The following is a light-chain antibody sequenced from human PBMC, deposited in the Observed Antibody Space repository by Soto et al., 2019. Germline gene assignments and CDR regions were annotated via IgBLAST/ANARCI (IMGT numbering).Light chain of an antibody. CDR1: QRVRSY. CDR2: EAS. J-gene: IGKJ1*01. CDR3: QHRSNWPLT. V-gene: IGKV3-11*01. Sequence: EIVLTQAPATLSLSPGERATLSCRASQRVRSYLDWYQQKPGQAPRLLIDEASNRATGSPAMFSGSGAVTDFTLTISSLEPEDFAVYYCQHRSNWPLTFGPGTNVEIK.